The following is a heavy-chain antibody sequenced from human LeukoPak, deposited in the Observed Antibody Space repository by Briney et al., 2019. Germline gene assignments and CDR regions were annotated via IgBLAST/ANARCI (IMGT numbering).Heavy chain of an antibody. D-gene: IGHD3-22*01. CDR1: GGSFSGYY. CDR2: INHSGST. J-gene: IGHJ4*02. V-gene: IGHV4-34*01. CDR3: ARGWGYYDSSGYYYRPLFDY. Sequence: SETLSLTCAVYGGSFSGYYWSWIRQPPGKGLEWIGEINHSGSTNYNPSLKSRVTISVDTSKNQFSLKLSSVTAADTAVYYCARGWGYYDSSGYYYRPLFDYWGQGTLVTVSS.